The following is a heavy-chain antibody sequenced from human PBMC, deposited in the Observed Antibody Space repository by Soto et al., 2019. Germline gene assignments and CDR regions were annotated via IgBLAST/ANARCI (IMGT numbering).Heavy chain of an antibody. J-gene: IGHJ3*01. CDR1: GFTFNYYW. Sequence: EVQLVESEGGLVQRGGSLRLSCAASGFTFNYYWMPWVRQAPGQGLVWVSHIHSDGSSTTYADSVKGRFTISRDNAKNTLDLQMNSLRAEDTAVYYCVRCDEGGFDLWGQGTMVTVSS. CDR2: IHSDGSST. V-gene: IGHV3-74*01. D-gene: IGHD2-15*01. CDR3: VRCDEGGFDL.